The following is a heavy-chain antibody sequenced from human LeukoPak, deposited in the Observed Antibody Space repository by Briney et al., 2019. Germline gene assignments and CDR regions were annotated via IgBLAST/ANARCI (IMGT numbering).Heavy chain of an antibody. CDR3: AGEYYDSSGYSDY. CDR1: GYSISSGYY. CDR2: IYHTGST. V-gene: IGHV4-38-2*02. D-gene: IGHD3-22*01. Sequence: PSETLSLTCAVSGYSISSGYYWGWIRQPPGKGLEWIGSIYHTGSTYYNPSLKSRVTISVDTSKNHFSLKLSSVTAADTAAYYCAGEYYDSSGYSDYWGQGTLVTVSS. J-gene: IGHJ4*02.